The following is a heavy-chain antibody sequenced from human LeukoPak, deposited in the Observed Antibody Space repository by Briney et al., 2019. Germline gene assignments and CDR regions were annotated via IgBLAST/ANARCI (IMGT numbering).Heavy chain of an antibody. V-gene: IGHV3-33*07. J-gene: IGHJ4*02. CDR1: AFTFGRYG. D-gene: IGHD6-19*01. Sequence: RSQRFPIPATAFTFGRYGMDELRQAPSKKIKWVAVIWYDGSNKYYADSVKGRFTISRDNSKNTLYLQMNSLRAEDTAVYYCARSERHNSGWYFYFDYWGQGTLVTVSS. CDR2: IWYDGSNK. CDR3: ARSERHNSGWYFYFDY.